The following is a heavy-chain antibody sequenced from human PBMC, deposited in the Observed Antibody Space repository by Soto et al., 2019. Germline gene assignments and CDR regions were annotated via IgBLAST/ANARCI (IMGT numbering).Heavy chain of an antibody. CDR3: ARPTVGGAYYYYYGMDV. D-gene: IGHD2-21*01. Sequence: QVQLVQSGAEVKKPGSSVKVSCKASGGTFSSYAISWVRQAPGQGLERMGGIIPIFGTANYAQKFQGRVTITADESTSTAYMELSSLRSEDTAVYYCARPTVGGAYYYYYGMDVWGQGTTVTVSS. J-gene: IGHJ6*02. V-gene: IGHV1-69*01. CDR1: GGTFSSYA. CDR2: IIPIFGTA.